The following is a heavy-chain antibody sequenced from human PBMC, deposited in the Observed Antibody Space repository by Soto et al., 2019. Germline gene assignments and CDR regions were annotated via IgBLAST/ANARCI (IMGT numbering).Heavy chain of an antibody. Sequence: EVQLVESGGGLVQPGGSLRLSCAASGFTFSSYSMNWVRQAPGKGLEWVSYISSSSSTIYYADSVKGRFTISRDNAKNSLYLQMNSLRAEDTAVYYCARGGRVLAATYRQYWGQGPLVTVSS. CDR3: ARGGRVLAATYRQY. CDR1: GFTFSSYS. CDR2: ISSSSSTI. J-gene: IGHJ1*01. D-gene: IGHD2-15*01. V-gene: IGHV3-48*01.